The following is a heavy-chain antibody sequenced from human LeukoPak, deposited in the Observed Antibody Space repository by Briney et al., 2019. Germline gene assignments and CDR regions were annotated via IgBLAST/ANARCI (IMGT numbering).Heavy chain of an antibody. CDR1: GYTLTELS. J-gene: IGHJ4*02. Sequence: ASVKVSCKVSGYTLTELSMHWVRQAPGKGLEWMGGFDPEDGETIYAQKFQGRVAMTEDTTTDTAYMELSSLRSEDTAVYYCATIVSDSGCLDYCGQGTLVTVSS. D-gene: IGHD1-26*01. V-gene: IGHV1-24*01. CDR2: FDPEDGET. CDR3: ATIVSDSGCLDY.